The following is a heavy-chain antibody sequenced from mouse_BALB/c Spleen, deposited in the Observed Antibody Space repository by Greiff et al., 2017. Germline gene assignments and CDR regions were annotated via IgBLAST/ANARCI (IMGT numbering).Heavy chain of an antibody. CDR2: IYPGDGDT. D-gene: IGHD1-2*01. Sequence: VQRVASGAALARPGASVKLSCKASGYTFTSYWLQWVKQRPGQGLEWIGAIYPGDGDTRYTQKFKGKATLTADKSSSTAYMQLSSLASEDSAVYYCARRPYYYAMDYWGQGTSVTVSS. V-gene: IGHV1-87*01. CDR3: ARRPYYYAMDY. J-gene: IGHJ4*01. CDR1: GYTFTSYW.